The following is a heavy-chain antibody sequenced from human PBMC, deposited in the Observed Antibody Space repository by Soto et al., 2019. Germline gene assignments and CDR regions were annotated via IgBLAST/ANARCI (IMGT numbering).Heavy chain of an antibody. CDR3: AREGYDFWSGYYWVGYFDY. J-gene: IGHJ4*02. Sequence: GGSLRLSCAASGFTFSSYGMHWVRQAPGKGLEWVAVIWYDGSNKYYADSVKGRFTISRDNSKNTLYLQMNSLRAEDTAVYYCAREGYDFWSGYYWVGYFDYWGQGTLVTVSS. CDR2: IWYDGSNK. CDR1: GFTFSSYG. V-gene: IGHV3-30*19. D-gene: IGHD3-3*01.